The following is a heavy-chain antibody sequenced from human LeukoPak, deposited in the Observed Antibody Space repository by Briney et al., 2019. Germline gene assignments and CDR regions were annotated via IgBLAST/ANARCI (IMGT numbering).Heavy chain of an antibody. J-gene: IGHJ4*02. D-gene: IGHD3-10*01. CDR3: ARGPVRGVIQL. CDR2: IYSGGST. Sequence: SGGSLRLSCAASGFTVSSNYMSWVRQAPGKGLEWVSVIYSGGSTYYADSVKVRFTISRDNSKNTLYLQMNSLRAEDTAVYYCARGPVRGVIQLWGQGTLVTVSS. V-gene: IGHV3-53*01. CDR1: GFTVSSNY.